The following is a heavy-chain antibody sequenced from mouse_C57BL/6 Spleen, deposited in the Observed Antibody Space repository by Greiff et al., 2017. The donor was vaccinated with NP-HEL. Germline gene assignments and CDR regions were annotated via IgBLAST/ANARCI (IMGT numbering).Heavy chain of an antibody. J-gene: IGHJ1*03. CDR2: IDPEDGEP. CDR3: ARGYGSGHWYFDV. CDR1: GFNIKDYY. D-gene: IGHD1-1*01. Sequence: VQLQQSGAELVKPGASVKLSCTASGFNIKDYYMHWVKQRTEQGLEWIGRIDPEDGEPQYAPKFQGKATITADTSSNTAYLQLSSLTSEDTAVYYCARGYGSGHWYFDVWGTGTTVTVSS. V-gene: IGHV14-2*01.